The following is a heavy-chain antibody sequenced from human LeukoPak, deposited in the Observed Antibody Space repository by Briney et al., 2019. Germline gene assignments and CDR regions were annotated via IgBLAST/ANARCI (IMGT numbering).Heavy chain of an antibody. CDR3: ARVTVDYYDSRGAFDI. CDR1: GYTFTNYG. Sequence: ASVKVSCKASGYTFTNYGISWVRQAPGQGLEWMGWISAYNGNTNYAQKLQGRVTMTTDTSTSTAYMELRSLRSDDTAVYYCARVTVDYYDSRGAFDIWGQGTMVTVSS. J-gene: IGHJ3*02. D-gene: IGHD3-22*01. V-gene: IGHV1-18*01. CDR2: ISAYNGNT.